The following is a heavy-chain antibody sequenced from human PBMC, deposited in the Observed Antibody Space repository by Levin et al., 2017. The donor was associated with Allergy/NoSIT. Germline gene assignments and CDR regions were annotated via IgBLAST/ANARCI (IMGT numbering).Heavy chain of an antibody. V-gene: IGHV4-61*01. J-gene: IGHJ1*01. Sequence: PSETLSLTCTVSGGSVSSGSYYWSWIRQPPGKGLEWIGYIYYSGSTNYNPSLKSRVTISVDTSKNQFSLKLSSVTAADTAVYYCARAAGYCSGGSCYGFFFQHWGQGTLVTVSS. D-gene: IGHD2-15*01. CDR1: GGSVSSGSYY. CDR3: ARAAGYCSGGSCYGFFFQH. CDR2: IYYSGST.